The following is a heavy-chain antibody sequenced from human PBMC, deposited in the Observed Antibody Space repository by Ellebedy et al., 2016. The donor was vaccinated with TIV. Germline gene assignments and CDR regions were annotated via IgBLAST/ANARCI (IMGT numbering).Heavy chain of an antibody. V-gene: IGHV1-46*01. CDR2: INPSGGTT. CDR3: ARDAADNGGKLDY. D-gene: IGHD4-23*01. Sequence: AASVKVSCKTSGYTFTSYYIHWVRQAPGQGLEWMGVINPSGGTTNYAQKFQGRVTMTRDTSTSTVYMELSSLRSEDTAVYYCARDAADNGGKLDYWGQGALVTVSS. J-gene: IGHJ4*02. CDR1: GYTFTSYY.